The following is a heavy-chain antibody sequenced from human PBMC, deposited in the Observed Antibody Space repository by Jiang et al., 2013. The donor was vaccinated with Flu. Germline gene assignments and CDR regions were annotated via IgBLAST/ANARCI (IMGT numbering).Heavy chain of an antibody. J-gene: IGHJ4*02. V-gene: IGHV4-59*01. D-gene: IGHD3-22*01. CDR3: ARGSRYFDSSGYQPLDS. CDR2: IVNSGST. Sequence: SGSGLVKPSETLSLTCTVSSASISTYYWTWIRQPPGKGLEWIGYIVNSGSTIYNPSLKSRVYMSADTSKNQISLRLVSVTAADTAFYYCARGSRYFDSSGYQPLDSWGQGTLVTVSS. CDR1: SASISTYY.